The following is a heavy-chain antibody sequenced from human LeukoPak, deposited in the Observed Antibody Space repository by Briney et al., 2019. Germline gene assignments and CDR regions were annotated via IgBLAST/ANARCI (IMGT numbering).Heavy chain of an antibody. J-gene: IGHJ4*02. CDR2: ISGSGGST. Sequence: GGSLRLSCAASGFTFSSYAMSWVRQAPGKGLEWVSAISGSGGSTYYADSVKGRFTISRDNSKNSLYLQMNSLRAEDTAVYYCARDRVTMIRGVPDSWGQGTLVSVSS. D-gene: IGHD3-10*01. CDR3: ARDRVTMIRGVPDS. CDR1: GFTFSSYA. V-gene: IGHV3-23*01.